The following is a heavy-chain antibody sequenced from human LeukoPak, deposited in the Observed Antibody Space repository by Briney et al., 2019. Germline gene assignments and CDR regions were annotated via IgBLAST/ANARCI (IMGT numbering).Heavy chain of an antibody. CDR1: GFTFSSYA. CDR3: ARGLVTAIADWFDP. J-gene: IGHJ5*02. CDR2: ISYDGSNK. Sequence: GRSLRLSCAASGFTFSSYAMHWVRQAPGKGLEWVAVISYDGSNKYYADSVKGRFTISRDNSKNTLYLQMNSLRAEDTAVYYWARGLVTAIADWFDPWGQGNLVTVSS. V-gene: IGHV3-30-3*01. D-gene: IGHD2-21*02.